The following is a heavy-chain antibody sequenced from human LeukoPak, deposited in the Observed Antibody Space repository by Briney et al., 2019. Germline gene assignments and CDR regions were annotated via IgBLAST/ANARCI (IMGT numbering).Heavy chain of an antibody. CDR2: VSYDGSNK. D-gene: IGHD5-18*01. V-gene: IGHV3-30*14. CDR3: AKRIQLWKYH. J-gene: IGHJ5*02. CDR1: GFTFSSYA. Sequence: PGGSLRLSCAASGFTFSSYAMHWVRQAPGKGLEWVAVVSYDGSNKYYADSVKGRFTISRDNSKNTLYLQMNSLRAEDTAVYYCAKRIQLWKYHWGQGALVTVSS.